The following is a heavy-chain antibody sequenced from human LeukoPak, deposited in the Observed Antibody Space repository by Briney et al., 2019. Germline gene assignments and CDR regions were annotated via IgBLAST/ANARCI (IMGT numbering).Heavy chain of an antibody. V-gene: IGHV4-61*09. CDR2: IYTSGST. CDR3: ARAAGVAFDY. D-gene: IGHD3-10*01. J-gene: IGHJ4*02. Sequence: SETLSLTCTVSGGSISSGTYYWTWIRQPAGKGLEWIGHIYTSGSTNYNPSLKSRVTISVDTSKNQFSLKLSPVTAADTAVYYCARAAGVAFDYWGQGTLVTVSS. CDR1: GGSISSGTYY.